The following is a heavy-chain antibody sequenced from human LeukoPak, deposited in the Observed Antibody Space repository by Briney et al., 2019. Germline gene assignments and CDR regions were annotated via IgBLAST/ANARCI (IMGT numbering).Heavy chain of an antibody. CDR1: GYSFTSYG. Sequence: GASVKVSCKASGYSFTSYGITWVRQAPEQGLEWMGWISAYNGNTNYAQRLQGRVTMTTDTSTSTAYMELRSLTSDDTAVYYCARVPSGGPFDYWGQGTLVTVSS. CDR2: ISAYNGNT. V-gene: IGHV1-18*01. J-gene: IGHJ4*02. D-gene: IGHD2-15*01. CDR3: ARVPSGGPFDY.